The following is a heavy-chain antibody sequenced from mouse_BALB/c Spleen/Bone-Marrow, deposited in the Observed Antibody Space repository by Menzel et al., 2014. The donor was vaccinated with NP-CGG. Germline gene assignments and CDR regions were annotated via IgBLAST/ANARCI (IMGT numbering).Heavy chain of an antibody. CDR3: TTLARNKFDY. CDR2: IYPGNSDT. J-gene: IGHJ2*01. D-gene: IGHD3-1*01. CDR1: YTFSNYW. Sequence: YTFSNYWMHWVKQRPGQGLEWIGTIYPGNSDTTYNQKFKGKATLTAVTSTSTAYMELSSLTNEDSAVYYCTTLARNKFDYWGQGTTLTVSS. V-gene: IGHV1-5*01.